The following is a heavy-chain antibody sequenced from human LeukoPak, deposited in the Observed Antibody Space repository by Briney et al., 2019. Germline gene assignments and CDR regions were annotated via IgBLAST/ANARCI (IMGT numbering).Heavy chain of an antibody. CDR1: GFTFSNHW. Sequence: GGCLRLSCAASGFTFSNHWMHWVRRAPGKGLVWVSRISSDDSSTRYADSVKGRFTISRDNAKNTLFLQMNSLRAEDTAVYYCARDNNWNYPDYWGQGTPVTVSS. J-gene: IGHJ4*02. D-gene: IGHD1-7*01. CDR3: ARDNNWNYPDY. V-gene: IGHV3-74*01. CDR2: ISSDDSST.